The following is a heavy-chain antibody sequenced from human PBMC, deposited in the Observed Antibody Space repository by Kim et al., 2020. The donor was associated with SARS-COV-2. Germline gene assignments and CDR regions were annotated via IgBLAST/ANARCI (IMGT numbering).Heavy chain of an antibody. Sequence: GGSLRLSFAASGFTFTNYWMHWVRQAPGRGLVWVSHIDPDGSSTNYADSVKGRFTISRDNAKNTLYLQMNSLRVEDTAVYYCTRDLPRTGDVWGQGTLVTVSS. J-gene: IGHJ4*02. CDR1: GFTFTNYW. V-gene: IGHV3-74*01. D-gene: IGHD7-27*01. CDR2: IDPDGSST. CDR3: TRDLPRTGDV.